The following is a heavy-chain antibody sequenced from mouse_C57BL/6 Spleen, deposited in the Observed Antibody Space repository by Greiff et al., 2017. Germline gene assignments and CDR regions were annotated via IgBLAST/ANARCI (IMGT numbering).Heavy chain of an antibody. J-gene: IGHJ4*01. V-gene: IGHV1-80*01. CDR2: IYPGDGDT. CDR3: GRRTTRVSREAMDY. CDR1: GYAFSSYW. D-gene: IGHD2-5*01. Sequence: QVQLQQSGAELVKPGASVKISCKASGYAFSSYWMNWVKQRPGKGLEWIGQIYPGDGDTNYNGKFKGKATLTADKSSSTAYMQLSSLTTEDSAVYYCGRRTTRVSREAMDYWGQGTLVTVSA.